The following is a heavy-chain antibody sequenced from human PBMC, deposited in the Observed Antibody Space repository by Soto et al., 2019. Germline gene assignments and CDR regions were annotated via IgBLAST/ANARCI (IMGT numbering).Heavy chain of an antibody. Sequence: PVKVSCKASGGTFSSYAISWVRQAPGQGLEWMGGIIPIFGTANYAQKFQGRVTITADESTSTAYMELSSLRSEDTAVYYCAIVVVVAALYNGPYYYYYGMDVWGQGTTVTVSS. CDR1: GGTFSSYA. CDR2: IIPIFGTA. J-gene: IGHJ6*02. D-gene: IGHD2-15*01. V-gene: IGHV1-69*13. CDR3: AIVVVVAALYNGPYYYYYGMDV.